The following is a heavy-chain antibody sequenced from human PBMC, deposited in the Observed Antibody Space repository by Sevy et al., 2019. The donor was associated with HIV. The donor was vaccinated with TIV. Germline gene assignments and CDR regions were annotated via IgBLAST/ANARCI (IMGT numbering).Heavy chain of an antibody. CDR2: TYYRSKWYN. Sequence: SQTLSLTCAISGDSVSSNSAVWNWIRQSPSRGLEWLGRTYYRSKWYNDYAESVKSRITINPDTSKNQFSLQLNSVTPEDTAVYYCARDRGSSSWPFDYWGQGTLATVSS. V-gene: IGHV6-1*01. CDR1: GDSVSSNSAV. J-gene: IGHJ4*02. CDR3: ARDRGSSSWPFDY. D-gene: IGHD6-13*01.